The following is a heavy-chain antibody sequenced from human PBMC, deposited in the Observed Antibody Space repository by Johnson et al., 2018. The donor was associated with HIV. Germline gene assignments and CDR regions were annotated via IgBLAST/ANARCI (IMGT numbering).Heavy chain of an antibody. D-gene: IGHD1-1*01. CDR2: ISYDGSNK. J-gene: IGHJ3*02. Sequence: QVQLVESRGVLVQPGGSLRLSCAASGFSFSSYGMHWVRQAPGKGLEWVAVISYDGSNKYFADSVKGRFTISRDNSKNTLYLQMNSLRGEDTAVYYCAKGRSSTPWEHAFDIWGQGTMVTVSS. V-gene: IGHV3-30*18. CDR3: AKGRSSTPWEHAFDI. CDR1: GFSFSSYG.